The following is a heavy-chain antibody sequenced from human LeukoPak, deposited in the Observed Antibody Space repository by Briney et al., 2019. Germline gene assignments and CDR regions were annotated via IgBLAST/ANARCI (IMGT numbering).Heavy chain of an antibody. CDR3: ARVHSGYDSGYYFDY. V-gene: IGHV3-11*06. Sequence: GGSLRLSCAASGFTFSDYDMSWIRQAPGKGLEWVSYISSSSSYTNYAVSVKGRFTISRDNAKNSLYLQITSLRAEDTAVYYCARVHSGYDSGYYFDYWGQGTLVTVSS. J-gene: IGHJ4*02. CDR2: ISSSSSYT. D-gene: IGHD5-12*01. CDR1: GFTFSDYD.